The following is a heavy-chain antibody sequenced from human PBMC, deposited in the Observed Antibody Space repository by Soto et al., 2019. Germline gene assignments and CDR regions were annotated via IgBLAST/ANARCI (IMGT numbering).Heavy chain of an antibody. CDR3: ARDGLDSSGWHEPIPGPLAY. Sequence: QVQLQESGPGLVKPSQTLSLTCTVSGGSISSGDYYWSWIRQPPGKGLEWIGYIYYSGSTYYNPSLQSRVTISVDTSTTQFSLKLSSVTAADTAVYYCARDGLDSSGWHEPIPGPLAYWGQGTLVTVSS. J-gene: IGHJ4*02. CDR2: IYYSGST. D-gene: IGHD6-19*01. V-gene: IGHV4-30-4*01. CDR1: GGSISSGDYY.